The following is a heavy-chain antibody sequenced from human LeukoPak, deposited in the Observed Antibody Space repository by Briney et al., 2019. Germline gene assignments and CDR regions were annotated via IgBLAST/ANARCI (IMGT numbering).Heavy chain of an antibody. CDR1: GYSISSGYY. Sequence: SETLSLTCAVSGYSISSGYYWGGIRQPPGKGLEWIGSIYHRGSTYYNPSLKSRVTISVDTSKNQFSLKLSSVTPADTAVYYCRLGIAVAGNDYWGQGTLVTVSS. D-gene: IGHD6-19*01. J-gene: IGHJ4*02. CDR3: RLGIAVAGNDY. CDR2: IYHRGST. V-gene: IGHV4-38-2*01.